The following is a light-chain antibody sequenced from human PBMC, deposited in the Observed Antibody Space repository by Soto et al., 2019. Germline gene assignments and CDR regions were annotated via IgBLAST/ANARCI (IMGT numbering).Light chain of an antibody. V-gene: IGKV1-39*01. CDR3: QHTFNSPPWT. CDR2: GAS. CDR1: QNIDVY. Sequence: DIHITQSPSSLAASVGDTVTITCRASQNIDVYLNWYQQKPGKAPRVLISGASNLQSGVPSRFSGSGSGTDFTLTISSLQPEDFASYFCQHTFNSPPWTFGQGTKVDI. J-gene: IGKJ1*01.